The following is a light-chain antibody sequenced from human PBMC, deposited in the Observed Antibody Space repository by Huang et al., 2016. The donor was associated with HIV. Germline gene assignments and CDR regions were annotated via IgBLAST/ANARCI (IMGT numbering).Light chain of an antibody. CDR3: QQYGSALQEVT. J-gene: IGKJ4*01. Sequence: IALTQSPDTLSLSPGQGATLSCKASQIVNSDYLAWYQQKLGQAPRLLIYGASNRATGIPVRFSGRGSGTDFTLTISRLEPEDFAVYYCQQYGSALQEVTFGGGTKVEI. CDR1: QIVNSDY. V-gene: IGKV3-20*01. CDR2: GAS.